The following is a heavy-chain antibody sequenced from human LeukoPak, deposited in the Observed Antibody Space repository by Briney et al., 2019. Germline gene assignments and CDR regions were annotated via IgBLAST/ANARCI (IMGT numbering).Heavy chain of an antibody. D-gene: IGHD3-3*01. CDR1: GFTFSRHG. CDR2: ISNDGSRK. J-gene: IGHJ4*02. Sequence: GRSLRLSCAPSGFTFSRHGMHWVRQAPGKGLEWVAIISNDGSRKYYAHSVEGRFTISRDNSKNTLYPQMDSLRAEDTAVYYCARDRAWNYFDYWGQGTLVTVSS. CDR3: ARDRAWNYFDY. V-gene: IGHV3-30*03.